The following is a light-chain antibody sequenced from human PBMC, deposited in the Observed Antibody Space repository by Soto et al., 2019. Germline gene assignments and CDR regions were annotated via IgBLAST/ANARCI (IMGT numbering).Light chain of an antibody. CDR1: SSDVGSYNL. V-gene: IGLV2-23*02. CDR3: CSYAGSSTFEV. J-gene: IGLJ3*02. CDR2: EVS. Sequence: QSVLTQPASVSGSPGQSITISCTGTSSDVGSYNLVSWYQQHPGKAPKLMIYEVSKRPSGVSNRFSGSKSGNTASLTISGLQAEDEAHYYCCSYAGSSTFEVFGGGTKLTVL.